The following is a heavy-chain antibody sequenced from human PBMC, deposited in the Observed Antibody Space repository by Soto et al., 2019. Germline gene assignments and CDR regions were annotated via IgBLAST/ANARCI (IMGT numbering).Heavy chain of an antibody. CDR3: ARVAGTFYWYFDL. Sequence: SETLSLTCTVSGGSISSGYYYWSWIRQPPGKGLEWIGYIYYSGSTYYNPSLKSRVTISVDTSKNQFSLKLSSVTAADTAVYYCARVAGTFYWYFDLWGRGTLVTVSS. V-gene: IGHV4-30-4*01. CDR1: GGSISSGYYY. CDR2: IYYSGST. J-gene: IGHJ2*01. D-gene: IGHD3-10*01.